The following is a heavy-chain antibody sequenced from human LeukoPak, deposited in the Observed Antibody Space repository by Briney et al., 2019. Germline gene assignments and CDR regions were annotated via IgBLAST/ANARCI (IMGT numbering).Heavy chain of an antibody. Sequence: PSETLSLTCTVSGGSISSYYWSWLRQPPGKGREWIGYIYYSGSTNYNPSLKSRVTISVDKSKNQFSLKLSSVTAADTAVYYCARHHYGLLRYFDWLLSAWGQGTLVTVSS. CDR1: GGSISSYY. CDR2: IYYSGST. D-gene: IGHD3-9*01. J-gene: IGHJ5*02. V-gene: IGHV4-59*08. CDR3: ARHHYGLLRYFDWLLSA.